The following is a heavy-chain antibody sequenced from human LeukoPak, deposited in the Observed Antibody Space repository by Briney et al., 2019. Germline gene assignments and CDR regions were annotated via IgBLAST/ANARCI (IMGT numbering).Heavy chain of an antibody. CDR3: ARFYTTSQYGSGYMDV. CDR2: MSYSGST. D-gene: IGHD3-10*01. V-gene: IGHV4-39*01. Sequence: SVTLSLTCTVSGGSISSSSYSWGWIRQPPGKGLEWIGSMSYSGSTYYNPSLKSRVTIAVDTSKTQFSLKLSSVTAADTAVYYCARFYTTSQYGSGYMDVWGKGTTVTVSS. J-gene: IGHJ6*03. CDR1: GGSISSSSYS.